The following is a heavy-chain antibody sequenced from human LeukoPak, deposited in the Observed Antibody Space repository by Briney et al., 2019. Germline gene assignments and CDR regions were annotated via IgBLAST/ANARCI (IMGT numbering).Heavy chain of an antibody. CDR2: ISSSGSYI. D-gene: IGHD1-26*01. J-gene: IGHJ4*02. V-gene: IGHV3-21*01. CDR3: ASSYSSDY. CDR1: GFTLSSYW. Sequence: GGSLRLSCAASGFTLSSYWIHWVRQAPGKGLEWVSSISSSGSYIYYADSVKGRFTISRDNAKNSLYLQMNSLRAENTAVYYCASSYSSDYWGQGTLVTVSS.